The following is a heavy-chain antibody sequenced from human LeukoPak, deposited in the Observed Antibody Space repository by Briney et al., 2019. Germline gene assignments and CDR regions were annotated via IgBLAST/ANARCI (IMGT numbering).Heavy chain of an antibody. CDR2: TFYRSRWYS. J-gene: IGHJ5*02. V-gene: IGHV6-1*01. D-gene: IGHD3-10*01. CDR3: ARDLSGILDP. Sequence: PSETLSLTCAISGDSVLSNRAAWNWIRQSPSRGLEWLGRTFYRSRWYSDYEVSVKSRITINADTSKNQFSLQVNSVTPEDTAVYYCARDLSGILDPWGQGTLVTVSS. CDR1: GDSVLSNRAA.